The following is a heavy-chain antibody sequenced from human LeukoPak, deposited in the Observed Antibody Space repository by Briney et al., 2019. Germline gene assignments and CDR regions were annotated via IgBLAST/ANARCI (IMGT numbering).Heavy chain of an antibody. V-gene: IGHV4-30-2*01. J-gene: IGHJ4*02. CDR3: ARARIAAAGLYHFDY. CDR1: GGSISSGGYS. D-gene: IGHD6-13*01. Sequence: SETLSLTCAVSGGSISSGGYSWSWIRQPPGKGLEWIGYIYHSGSTYYNPSLKSRVTISVDRSKNQFSLKLSSVTAADTAVYYCARARIAAAGLYHFDYWGQGTLVTVSS. CDR2: IYHSGST.